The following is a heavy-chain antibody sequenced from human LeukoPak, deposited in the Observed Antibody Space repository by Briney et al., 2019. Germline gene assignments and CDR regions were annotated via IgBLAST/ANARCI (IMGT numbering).Heavy chain of an antibody. CDR2: TSPHNDNT. CDR3: ASQLVVPAAITDYYXYMDV. Sequence: GASVKVSCKASGYRFVTYGISWVRQTPGQGLEWMAWTSPHNDNTDYAQKFQGRVTVTTDTAASTAYLELRSLRSDDTAVYYCASQLVVPAAITDYYXYMDV. V-gene: IGHV1-18*01. J-gene: IGHJ6*03. D-gene: IGHD2-2*01. CDR1: GYRFVTYG.